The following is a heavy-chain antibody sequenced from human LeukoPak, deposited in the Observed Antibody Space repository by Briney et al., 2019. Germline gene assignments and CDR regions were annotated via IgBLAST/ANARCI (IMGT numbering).Heavy chain of an antibody. CDR3: AKEASSGNFVTIDC. CDR2: ISSSSSYT. V-gene: IGHV3-11*05. CDR1: GFTFSDYY. Sequence: PGGSLRLSRAASGFTFSDYYMSWIRQAPGKGLEWVSYISSSSSYTNYADSVKGRFTISRDNAKNSLYLQMNSLRAEDTAVYYCAKEASSGNFVTIDCWGQGALVTVSS. J-gene: IGHJ4*02. D-gene: IGHD1-26*01.